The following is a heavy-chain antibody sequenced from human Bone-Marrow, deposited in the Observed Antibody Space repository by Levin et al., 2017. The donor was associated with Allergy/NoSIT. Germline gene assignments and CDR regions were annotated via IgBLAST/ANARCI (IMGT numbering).Heavy chain of an antibody. V-gene: IGHV2-5*02. CDR2: IYWDDDK. J-gene: IGHJ5*02. D-gene: IGHD6-6*01. CDR3: AHSRQSRIAARRGLGFDP. CDR1: GFSLSTSGVG. Sequence: SGPTLVKPTQTLTLTCTFSGFSLSTSGVGVGWIRQPPGKALEWLALIYWDDDKRYSPSLKSRLTITKDTSKNQVVLTMTNMDPVDTATYYCAHSRQSRIAARRGLGFDPWGQGTLVTVSS.